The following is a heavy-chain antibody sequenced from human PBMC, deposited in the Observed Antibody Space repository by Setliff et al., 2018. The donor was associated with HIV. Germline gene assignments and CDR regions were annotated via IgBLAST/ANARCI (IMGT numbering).Heavy chain of an antibody. CDR3: ARGAGVTAINKAFDI. CDR2: ISSKRTSI. Sequence: GSLRLSCETSGFTFGDFCMNWVRQAPGKGLEWISYISSKRTSIYYADSVKGRFTISRDNDRNSLYLQMNGLRAEDTAVYYCARGAGVTAINKAFDIWGQGTMVTVSS. V-gene: IGHV3-48*01. D-gene: IGHD2-21*02. J-gene: IGHJ3*02. CDR1: GFTFGDFC.